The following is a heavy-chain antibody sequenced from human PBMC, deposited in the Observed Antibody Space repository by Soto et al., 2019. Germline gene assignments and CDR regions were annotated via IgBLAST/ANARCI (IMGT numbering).Heavy chain of an antibody. CDR2: IKSKTDGGTT. CDR3: TTTTVTTNFEY. D-gene: IGHD4-17*01. J-gene: IGHJ4*02. V-gene: IGHV3-15*01. CDR1: GFTFSNAW. Sequence: EVQLVESGGGLVKPGGSLRLSCAASGFTFSNAWMSWVRQAPGKGLEWVGRIKSKTDGGTTDYAATVKGRFTISIDDSKNTLYLQMNSLKTEHTAVYYCTTTTVTTNFEYWGQGTLVTVSS.